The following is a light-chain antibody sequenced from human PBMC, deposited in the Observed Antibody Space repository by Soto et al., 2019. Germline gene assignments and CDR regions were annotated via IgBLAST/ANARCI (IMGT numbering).Light chain of an antibody. Sequence: QSALTQPPSASWSPGQSVTISCTGTSSDVGGYNYVSWYQQHPGKAPKLMISEVSKRPSGVPDRFSGSKSGNTASLTVPGLQAEDEADYYCSSFAGNNNLVFGGGTKLTVL. J-gene: IGLJ2*01. CDR3: SSFAGNNNLV. CDR1: SSDVGGYNY. V-gene: IGLV2-8*01. CDR2: EVS.